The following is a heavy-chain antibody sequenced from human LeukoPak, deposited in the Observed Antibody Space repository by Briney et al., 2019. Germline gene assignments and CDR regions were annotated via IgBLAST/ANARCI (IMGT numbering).Heavy chain of an antibody. CDR2: IYYSGST. CDR3: ARDHRTFRGVDY. J-gene: IGHJ4*02. Sequence: PSETLSLTCTVSGGSISGHYWSWIRQPPGKGLEWIGYIYYSGSTYYNPSLKSRVTISVDTSKNQFSLKLSSVTAAGTAVYYCARDHRTFRGVDYWGQGTLVTVSS. D-gene: IGHD3-16*01. CDR1: GGSISGHY. V-gene: IGHV4-59*06.